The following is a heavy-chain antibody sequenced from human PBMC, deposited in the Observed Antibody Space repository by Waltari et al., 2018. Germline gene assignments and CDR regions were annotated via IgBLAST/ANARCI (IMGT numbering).Heavy chain of an antibody. CDR2: IYYSGST. D-gene: IGHD6-13*01. V-gene: IGHV4-59*01. CDR1: GGSISSYY. Sequence: QVQLQESGPGLVKPSETLSLTCTVSGGSISSYYWSWIRQPPGKGLEWIGYIYYSGSTNYSPSRKSRVTISVDTSKNQVSLKLSSVTAADTAVYYCARVAAGTYYYYYYMDVWGKGTTVTISS. J-gene: IGHJ6*03. CDR3: ARVAAGTYYYYYYMDV.